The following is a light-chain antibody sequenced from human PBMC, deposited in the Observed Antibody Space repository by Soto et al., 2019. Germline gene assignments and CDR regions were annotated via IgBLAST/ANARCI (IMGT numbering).Light chain of an antibody. J-gene: IGLJ3*02. V-gene: IGLV2-23*02. Sequence: QSALSQPASVSGSPGQSVTISCTGTSSDIGSYNLVSWYHHHPGQAPKLVIYEVNKRPSVDSNRFSGSKSGNTASLTIAGLQPEDEGEYYCCSYAGGRTFVVFGGGTKLTAL. CDR3: CSYAGGRTFVV. CDR1: SSDIGSYNL. CDR2: EVN.